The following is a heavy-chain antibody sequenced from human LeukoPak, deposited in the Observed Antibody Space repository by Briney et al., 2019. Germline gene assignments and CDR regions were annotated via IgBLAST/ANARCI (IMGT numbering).Heavy chain of an antibody. D-gene: IGHD1/OR15-1a*01. CDR3: AKDGNWNNVPGDYYYMDV. J-gene: IGHJ6*03. CDR1: GYTFTSHF. V-gene: IGHV1-46*01. CDR2: INPESGNT. Sequence: GASVKVSCKASGYTFTSHFMHWVRQAPGQGPEWMGIINPESGNTAYAQKFQGRITMTGDTSTSTVYMELSSLRSEDTAMYYCAKDGNWNNVPGDYYYMDVWGKGTTVAVSS.